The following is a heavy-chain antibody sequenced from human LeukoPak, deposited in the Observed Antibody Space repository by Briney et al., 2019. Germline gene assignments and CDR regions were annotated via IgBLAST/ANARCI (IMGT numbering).Heavy chain of an antibody. CDR3: ARDSALRCSSTSCYFDY. D-gene: IGHD2-2*01. J-gene: IGHJ4*02. CDR2: ITPNLAIT. Sequence: SVKVSCKASGGTFSSYSISWVRQAPGQGPEWLGRITPNLAITDYAQKFRGRVTLTAVKSTSTVYMELGSLTSEDTAAYYCARDSALRCSSTSCYFDYWGQGTLVTVSS. CDR1: GGTFSSYS. V-gene: IGHV1-69*04.